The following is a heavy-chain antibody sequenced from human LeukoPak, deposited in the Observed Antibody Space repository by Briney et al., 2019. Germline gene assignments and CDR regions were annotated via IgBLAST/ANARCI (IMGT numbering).Heavy chain of an antibody. CDR1: GXAFFRYS. CDR2: ITSSGGST. D-gene: IGHD4-17*01. Sequence: GGSLGLSCAASGXAFFRYSMHWVRQAPGTGLEYVSGITSSGGSTYYATSVKGRFTISRDNSKNTLYLQMGSLRDEDKGIYYCASTVTTGPFDYWGQGTPVTVSS. J-gene: IGHJ4*02. V-gene: IGHV3-64*01. CDR3: ASTVTTGPFDY.